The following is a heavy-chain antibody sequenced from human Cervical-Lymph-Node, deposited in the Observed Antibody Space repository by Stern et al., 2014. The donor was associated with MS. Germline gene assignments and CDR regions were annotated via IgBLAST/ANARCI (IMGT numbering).Heavy chain of an antibody. Sequence: MQLVESGGGVVQPGRSLRLSCAASGFTLSSYALHWVRPAPGKRLEWGAVVSYDGSDKFYANSVKGRFTISRDNSKNTLDLQMNSLRPEDTAVYYCARVWTTFSVHFYYGMDVWGQGTTVTVSS. CDR3: ARVWTTFSVHFYYGMDV. D-gene: IGHD2/OR15-2a*01. CDR1: GFTLSSYA. V-gene: IGHV3-30*01. J-gene: IGHJ6*02. CDR2: VSYDGSDK.